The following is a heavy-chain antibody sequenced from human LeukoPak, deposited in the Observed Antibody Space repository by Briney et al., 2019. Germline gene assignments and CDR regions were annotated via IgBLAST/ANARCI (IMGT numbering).Heavy chain of an antibody. V-gene: IGHV4-4*02. CDR3: ARHSYNYYGLDV. Sequence: SETLSLTCAVSGDSISSSNWWSWVRQPPGKGLEWIGYIYYSGTTNYNPSLKSRVTMSVDTSNNHLSLRLTSVTAADTALYYCARHSYNYYGLDVWGQGTTITVSS. CDR2: IYYSGTT. CDR1: GDSISSSNW. J-gene: IGHJ6*02.